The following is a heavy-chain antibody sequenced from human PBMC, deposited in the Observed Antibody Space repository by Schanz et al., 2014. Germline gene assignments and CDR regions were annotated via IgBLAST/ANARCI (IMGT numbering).Heavy chain of an antibody. CDR1: GFSFGNYV. J-gene: IGHJ4*02. CDR2: IGTSGGT. CDR3: AKNERSED. D-gene: IGHD1-1*01. V-gene: IGHV3-23*01. Sequence: EVQLLESGGGLVQPGGSLRLSCEASGFSFGNYVMSWVRQAPGKGLEWVSTIGTSGGTNYAESVKGRFTISRDNSKNTRYLQKNSHRAEDTAVYCYAKNERSEDWGQGTLVTVSS.